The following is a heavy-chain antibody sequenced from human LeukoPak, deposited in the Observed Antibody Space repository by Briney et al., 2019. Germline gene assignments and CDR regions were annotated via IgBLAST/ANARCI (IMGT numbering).Heavy chain of an antibody. CDR1: GGSFSGYS. Sequence: SETLSLTCAVYGGSFSGYSWSWIRQPPGKGLEWIGYIYHSGSTYYNPSLKNRVTISVDRSKNHFSLKLSSVTAADTAVYYCARARGYSYGYPFDYWGQGTLVTVSS. D-gene: IGHD5-18*01. V-gene: IGHV4-30-2*01. CDR2: IYHSGST. J-gene: IGHJ4*02. CDR3: ARARGYSYGYPFDY.